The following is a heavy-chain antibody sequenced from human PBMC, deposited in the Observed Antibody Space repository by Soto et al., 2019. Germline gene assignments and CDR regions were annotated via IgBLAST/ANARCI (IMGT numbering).Heavy chain of an antibody. V-gene: IGHV3-23*01. Sequence: GGSLRLSCAASGFTFSSYAMSWVRQAPGKGLEWVSAISGSGGSTYYADSVKGRFTISRDNSKNTLYLQMNSLRAEDTAVYYCAKSSGQNLLLNKDIVVVVAAYDYWGQGTLVTVSS. CDR2: ISGSGGST. CDR1: GFTFSSYA. CDR3: AKSSGQNLLLNKDIVVVVAAYDY. J-gene: IGHJ4*02. D-gene: IGHD2-15*01.